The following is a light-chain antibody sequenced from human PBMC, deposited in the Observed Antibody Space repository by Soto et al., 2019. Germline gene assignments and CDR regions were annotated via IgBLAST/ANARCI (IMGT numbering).Light chain of an antibody. J-gene: IGKJ3*01. V-gene: IGKV3-20*01. Sequence: EIVLTQSPGTLSLSPGERATLSCRASQTVSDMYLAWYQQKPGQAPRLLIYASNRATGIPDRFSGSGSGTAFTLTIGSLEPDDFAVYYGQHYGTSALFGPGTKVDIK. CDR3: QHYGTSAL. CDR2: AS. CDR1: QTVSDMY.